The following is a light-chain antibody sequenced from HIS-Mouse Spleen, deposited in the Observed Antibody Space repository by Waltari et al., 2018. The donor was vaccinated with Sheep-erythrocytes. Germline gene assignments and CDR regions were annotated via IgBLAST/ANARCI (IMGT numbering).Light chain of an antibody. CDR2: TSS. CDR1: QSLVHSDGNTY. CDR3: MQGTHWPPYT. Sequence: DVVMTQSPLSLPVTLGQPASISCRSSQSLVHSDGNTYLNWFQQRPGQSPAGLINTSSNRDSGVPDRFSGSGSGTDFTLKISRVEAEDVGVYYCMQGTHWPPYTFGQGTKLEIK. V-gene: IGKV2-30*02. J-gene: IGKJ2*01.